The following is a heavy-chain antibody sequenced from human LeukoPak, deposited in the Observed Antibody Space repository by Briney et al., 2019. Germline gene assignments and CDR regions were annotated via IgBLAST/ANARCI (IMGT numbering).Heavy chain of an antibody. D-gene: IGHD2-15*01. CDR2: INPSGGST. V-gene: IGHV1-46*01. J-gene: IGHJ3*02. CDR3: ARTIYCSGGSCYLIYAFDI. Sequence: ASVKVSCKASGYTFTSYYMHWVRQAPGQGLEWMGIINPSGGSTSYAQKFQGRVTMTRDTSTSTVYMELSSLRSEDTAVYYCARTIYCSGGSCYLIYAFDIWGQGTMVTVSS. CDR1: GYTFTSYY.